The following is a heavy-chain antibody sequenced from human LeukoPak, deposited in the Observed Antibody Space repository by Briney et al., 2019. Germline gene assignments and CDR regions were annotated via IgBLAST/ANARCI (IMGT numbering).Heavy chain of an antibody. Sequence: SQTLSLTCTVSGGSLSSGSYYWSWIRQPAGKGLEWIGRIYTSGSTNYNPSLKSRVTISVDTSKNQFSLKLSSVTAADTAVYYCATLTWDILTGYLVNYWGQGTLVTVSS. J-gene: IGHJ4*02. CDR2: IYTSGST. CDR3: ATLTWDILTGYLVNY. CDR1: GGSLSSGSYY. V-gene: IGHV4-61*02. D-gene: IGHD3-9*01.